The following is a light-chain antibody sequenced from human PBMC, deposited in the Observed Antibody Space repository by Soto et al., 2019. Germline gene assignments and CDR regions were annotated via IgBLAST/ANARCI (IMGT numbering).Light chain of an antibody. J-gene: IGLJ2*01. CDR1: SSDVGGYNY. V-gene: IGLV2-14*01. CDR2: AVT. Sequence: QSALTQPASVSGSPGQSITIACTGSSSDVGGYNYVSWYQQHPGKAPKLMIYAVTHRPSGGSDRFSGSKSGNTASLTISGLLAEDEADYYCTSYASRSTPVLFGGGTKLTVL. CDR3: TSYASRSTPVL.